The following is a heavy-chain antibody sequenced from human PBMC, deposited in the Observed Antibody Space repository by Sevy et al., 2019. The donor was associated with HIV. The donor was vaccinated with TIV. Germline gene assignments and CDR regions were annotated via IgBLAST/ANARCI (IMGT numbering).Heavy chain of an antibody. J-gene: IGHJ4*02. Sequence: GGSLRLSCAASGFIFSAYWMSWVRQAPGRGLEWAANIKPDGSEIYYGDSVKGRFTISRDNAKNSLYLQMNSLRAEDTGVYYCARDSAMTRDYWGQGTLVTVSS. D-gene: IGHD6-13*01. V-gene: IGHV3-7*01. CDR1: GFIFSAYW. CDR3: ARDSAMTRDY. CDR2: IKPDGSEI.